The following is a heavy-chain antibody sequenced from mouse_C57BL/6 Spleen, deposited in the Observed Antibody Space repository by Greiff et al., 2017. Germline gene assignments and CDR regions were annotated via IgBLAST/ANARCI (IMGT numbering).Heavy chain of an antibody. D-gene: IGHD1-1*01. Sequence: VQLQQSGPELVKPGASVKISCKASGYAFSSSWMNWVKQRPGKGLEWIGRIYPGDGDTNYNGKFKGKATLTADKSSSTAYMQLSSLTSEDSAVYFCARSGITTVVSYYFDYCGQGTTLTVSS. CDR2: IYPGDGDT. CDR1: GYAFSSSW. CDR3: ARSGITTVVSYYFDY. V-gene: IGHV1-82*01. J-gene: IGHJ2*01.